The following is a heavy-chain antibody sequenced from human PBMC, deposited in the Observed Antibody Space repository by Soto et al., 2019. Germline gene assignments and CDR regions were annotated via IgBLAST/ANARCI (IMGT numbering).Heavy chain of an antibody. CDR1: GGTISSYY. V-gene: IGHV4-59*01. J-gene: IGHJ6*03. CDR2: IYYSGST. CDR3: ARDVHYVDYGGYYYYYMDV. D-gene: IGHD4-17*01. Sequence: TSETLSLTCTVSGGTISSYYWSWIRQPPGKGLEWIGYIYYSGSTNYNPSLKSRVTISVDTSKNQFSLKLSSVPAADTAVYYCARDVHYVDYGGYYYYYMDVWGKGTTVTVSS.